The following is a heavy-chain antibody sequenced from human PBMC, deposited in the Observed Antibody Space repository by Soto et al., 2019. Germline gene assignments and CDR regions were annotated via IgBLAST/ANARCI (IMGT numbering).Heavy chain of an antibody. V-gene: IGHV1-3*01. Sequence: QVHLVQSGAEVKKPGASVKVSCKASGYTFTSYAMHWVRQAPGQRLEWMGWINAGNGNTKYSQKFQGRVTITRDTSASTAYMELSSLRSEHTAVYYCARGPGGPDGPGDYWGQGTLVTVSS. J-gene: IGHJ4*02. CDR2: INAGNGNT. D-gene: IGHD2-15*01. CDR3: ARGPGGPDGPGDY. CDR1: GYTFTSYA.